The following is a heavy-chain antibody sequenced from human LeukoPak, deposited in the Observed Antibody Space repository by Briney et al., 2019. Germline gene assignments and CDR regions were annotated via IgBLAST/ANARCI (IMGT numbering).Heavy chain of an antibody. J-gene: IGHJ3*02. CDR1: GFTFSNYS. Sequence: GGSLRLSCAASGFTFSNYSMNWVRQAPGKGLEWISYIRSSPSTIYYAHSVKGRFTVSRDNAKNSLYLQMNNLRAEDTAVYYCARLSSGDAFDIWGQGTMVTVSS. V-gene: IGHV3-48*01. D-gene: IGHD3-22*01. CDR3: ARLSSGDAFDI. CDR2: IRSSPSTI.